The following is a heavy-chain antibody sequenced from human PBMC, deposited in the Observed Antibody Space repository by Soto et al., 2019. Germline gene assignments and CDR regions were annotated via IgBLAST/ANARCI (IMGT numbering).Heavy chain of an antibody. Sequence: QVQLVESGGGVVQPGRSLRLSCAASGFTFSSYGMHWVRQAPGKGLEWVAVISYDGSNKYYADSVKGRFTISRDNSKNTLYLQKNRRRDEDTAVYYWAKVAVAGPYYYYGMDVWGQGTTVTVSS. CDR1: GFTFSSYG. J-gene: IGHJ6*02. CDR2: ISYDGSNK. CDR3: AKVAVAGPYYYYGMDV. D-gene: IGHD6-19*01. V-gene: IGHV3-30*18.